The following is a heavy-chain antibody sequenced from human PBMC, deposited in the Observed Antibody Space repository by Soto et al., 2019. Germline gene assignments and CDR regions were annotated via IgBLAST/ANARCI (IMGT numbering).Heavy chain of an antibody. Sequence: GGPLRPSCAASGFTFSSSGTPWVRQAPGKGLEGGAVILFDGRIKYYADPVKARFTISRDNSKTTLSLQMNSLRAEDTAVYYYAKGGNYDLSESYYGMDVWGQGTTVTVSS. J-gene: IGHJ6*02. CDR3: AKGGNYDLSESYYGMDV. CDR2: ILFDGRIK. D-gene: IGHD1-7*01. V-gene: IGHV3-30*18. CDR1: GFTFSSSG.